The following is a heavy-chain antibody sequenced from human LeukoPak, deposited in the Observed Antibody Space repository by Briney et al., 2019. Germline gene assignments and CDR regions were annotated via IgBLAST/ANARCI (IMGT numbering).Heavy chain of an antibody. V-gene: IGHV3-30*14. J-gene: IGHJ4*02. Sequence: GGSLRLSCAASGFTFNSYSMHWVRQAPGKGLEWVAVISYDGSNKYYADSVKGRFTISRDNSKNTLYLQMNNLRAEDTAVYYCATAAYGSNGYTANHDYWGQGTLVTVSS. CDR2: ISYDGSNK. D-gene: IGHD3-22*01. CDR3: ATAAYGSNGYTANHDY. CDR1: GFTFNSYS.